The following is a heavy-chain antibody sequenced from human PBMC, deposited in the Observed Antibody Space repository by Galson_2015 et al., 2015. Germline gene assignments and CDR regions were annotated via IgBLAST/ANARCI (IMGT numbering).Heavy chain of an antibody. CDR3: TGNSLYYYDSSGYFENWFDP. V-gene: IGHV3-49*03. CDR1: GFTFGDYA. CDR2: IRSKAYGGTT. D-gene: IGHD3-22*01. Sequence: SLRLSCAASGFTFGDYAMSWFRQAPGKGLEWVGFIRSKAYGGTTEYAASVKGRFTISRDDSKSIAYLQMNSLKTEDTAVYYCTGNSLYYYDSSGYFENWFDPWGQGTLVTVSS. J-gene: IGHJ5*02.